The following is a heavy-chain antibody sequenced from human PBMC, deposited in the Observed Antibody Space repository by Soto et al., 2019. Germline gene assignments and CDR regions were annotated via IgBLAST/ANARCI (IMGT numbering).Heavy chain of an antibody. V-gene: IGHV5-10-1*01. J-gene: IGHJ4*02. CDR1: GYSFTSYW. D-gene: IGHD6-19*01. Sequence: PGESLKISCKGSGYSFTSYWISWVRQMPGKGLEWMGRIDPSDSYTNYSPSFQGHVTISADKSISTAYLQWSSLKASDTAMYYCARHGSGRIYHLAYWGQGTLVTVSS. CDR3: ARHGSGRIYHLAY. CDR2: IDPSDSYT.